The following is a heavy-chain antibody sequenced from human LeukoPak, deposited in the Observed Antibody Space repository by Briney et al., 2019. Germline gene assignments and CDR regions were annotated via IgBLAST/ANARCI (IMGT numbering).Heavy chain of an antibody. Sequence: PGRSLRLSCAASGFMFDNFGMHWVRQAPGKGLEWVTFIRYDATTIYYLDSVKGRFTVSRDNSKNAVYLQMNSLKVEDTAVYYCAKEIYCTATSCQGNDAFDLWGQGTVVTVSS. J-gene: IGHJ3*01. CDR2: IRYDATTI. CDR1: GFMFDNFG. V-gene: IGHV3-30*02. CDR3: AKEIYCTATSCQGNDAFDL. D-gene: IGHD2-8*02.